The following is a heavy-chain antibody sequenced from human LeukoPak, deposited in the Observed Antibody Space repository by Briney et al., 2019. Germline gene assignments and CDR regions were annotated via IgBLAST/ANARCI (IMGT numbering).Heavy chain of an antibody. CDR3: TTDLDDYGDYGDY. CDR1: GFTFSNAW. D-gene: IGHD4-17*01. Sequence: PGGSLRLSCAASGFTFSNAWMSWVRQAPGKGLEWVGRIKGKTDGGTTDYAAPVEGRFTISRDDSKNTLYLQMNSLKTEDTAVYYCTTDLDDYGDYGDYWGQGTLVTVSS. CDR2: IKGKTDGGTT. J-gene: IGHJ4*02. V-gene: IGHV3-15*01.